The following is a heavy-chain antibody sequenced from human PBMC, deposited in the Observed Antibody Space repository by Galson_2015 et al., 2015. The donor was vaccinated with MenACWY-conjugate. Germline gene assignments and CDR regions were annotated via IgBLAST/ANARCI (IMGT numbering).Heavy chain of an antibody. CDR2: INTDTGKP. Sequence: QSGAEVKKPGESLQISCKASGYSFPTYAMIWVRQAPGQGLEWMGWINTDTGKPTYAQGFTGRFVFSLDTSVSTAYLQINDLKAEDTAVYFCARSTGGYCSGGSCYWGSWGQGTLVIVSS. CDR3: ARSTGGYCSGGSCYWGS. V-gene: IGHV7-4-1*02. J-gene: IGHJ5*02. D-gene: IGHD2-15*01. CDR1: GYSFPTYA.